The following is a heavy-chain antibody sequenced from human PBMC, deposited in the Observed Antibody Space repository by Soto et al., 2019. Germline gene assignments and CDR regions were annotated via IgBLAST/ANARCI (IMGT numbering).Heavy chain of an antibody. CDR1: GGSISSYY. CDR3: ARVANMTTVTTRAVEAFDI. J-gene: IGHJ3*02. Sequence: SETLSLTCTVSGGSISSYYWSWIRQPPGKGLEWIGYIYYSGSTNYNPSLKSRVTISVDTSKNQFSLKLSSVTAADTAVYYCARVANMTTVTTRAVEAFDIWGQGTMVTVSS. D-gene: IGHD4-17*01. CDR2: IYYSGST. V-gene: IGHV4-59*01.